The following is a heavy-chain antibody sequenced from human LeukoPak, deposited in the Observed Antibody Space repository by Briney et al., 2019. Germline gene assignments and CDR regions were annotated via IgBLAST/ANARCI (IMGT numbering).Heavy chain of an antibody. V-gene: IGHV4-39*01. CDR3: ARGLDSYDSSGQFVY. CDR1: GGSISNSSYY. CDR2: IHYSGST. Sequence: SETLSLTCTVSGGSISNSSYYWGWLRQPPGKGLEWIGSIHYSGSTYFNPSLKSRVTIFVDTSKNQFSLKLSSVTAADTAVYYCARGLDSYDSSGQFVYWGQGTLVTVSS. J-gene: IGHJ4*02. D-gene: IGHD3-22*01.